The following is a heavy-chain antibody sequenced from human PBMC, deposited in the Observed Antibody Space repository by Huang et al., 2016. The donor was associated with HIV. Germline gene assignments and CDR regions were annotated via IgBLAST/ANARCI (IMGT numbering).Heavy chain of an antibody. CDR1: GYTFTDSN. D-gene: IGHD6-6*01. CDR2: LNPTRGGT. Sequence: QVQLVQSGAEVKKPGASVRVSCQASGYTFTDSNIHWVRQAPGQGLDGVGCLNPTRGGTIYAQIFQGRVTITRATTISTVHMYLRRIQSDDTAVYFCARDWSFGSSTSPADWGQGTLVTVSS. V-gene: IGHV1-2*02. CDR3: ARDWSFGSSTSPAD. J-gene: IGHJ4*02.